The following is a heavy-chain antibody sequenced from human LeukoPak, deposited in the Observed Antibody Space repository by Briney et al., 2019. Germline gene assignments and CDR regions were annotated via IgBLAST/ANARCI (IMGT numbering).Heavy chain of an antibody. CDR2: INWNGGST. Sequence: SGGSLRLSCAASGFTFDDYGMSWVRQALGKGLEGVSGINWNGGSTGYADSVKGRFTISRDNAKNSLYLQMNSLRAEDTALYYCARRFTIFGVVRYYYYYMDVWGKGTTVTVSS. CDR1: GFTFDDYG. V-gene: IGHV3-20*04. CDR3: ARRFTIFGVVRYYYYYMDV. D-gene: IGHD3-3*01. J-gene: IGHJ6*03.